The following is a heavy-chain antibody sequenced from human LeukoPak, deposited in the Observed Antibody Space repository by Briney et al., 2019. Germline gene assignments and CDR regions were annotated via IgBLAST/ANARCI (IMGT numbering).Heavy chain of an antibody. J-gene: IGHJ4*02. D-gene: IGHD6-19*01. V-gene: IGHV4-4*07. CDR2: IYASGSI. CDR3: ARDGASGWYYFDY. CDR1: GGSVSSYY. Sequence: SETLSLTCTVSGGSVSSYYWNWIRQPAGKGLEWIGRIYASGSINYNPSLKSRVTMSVDTSKNQFPLQLSSVTAADTAIYYCARDGASGWYYFDYWGQGTLVTVSS.